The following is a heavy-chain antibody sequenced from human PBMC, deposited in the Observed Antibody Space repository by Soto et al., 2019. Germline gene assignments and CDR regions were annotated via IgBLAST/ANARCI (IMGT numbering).Heavy chain of an antibody. CDR2: ISSSSSYI. CDR3: AREGLNAFDI. V-gene: IGHV3-21*01. Sequence: GGSLRLSCAASGFTFSSYSMNWVRQAPGKGLEWVSSISSSSSYIYYAGSVKGRFTISRDNAKNSLYLQMNSLRAEDTAVYYCAREGLNAFDIWGQGTMVTV. J-gene: IGHJ3*02. CDR1: GFTFSSYS.